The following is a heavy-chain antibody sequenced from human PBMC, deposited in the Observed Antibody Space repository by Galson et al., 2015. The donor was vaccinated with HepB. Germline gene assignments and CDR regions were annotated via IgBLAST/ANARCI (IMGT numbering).Heavy chain of an antibody. D-gene: IGHD3-10*01. J-gene: IGHJ4*02. CDR1: GYTLTSYD. CDR2: MNANSGNT. Sequence: SVKVSCKASGYTLTSYDIHWVRHAAGQGLEWMGWMNANSGNTDYAQKFQGRVTITRNTSISTAYMELSSLRSEDTAVYYCAALNMVGYYLDLWGQGTLVTVFS. CDR3: AALNMVGYYLDL. V-gene: IGHV1-8*01.